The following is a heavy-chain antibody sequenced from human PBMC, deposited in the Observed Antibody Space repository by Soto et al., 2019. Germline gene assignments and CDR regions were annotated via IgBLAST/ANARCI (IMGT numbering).Heavy chain of an antibody. V-gene: IGHV4-39*01. D-gene: IGHD3-22*01. CDR3: ARQASGYYYGSFDP. CDR2: IFYSGGT. J-gene: IGHJ5*02. CDR1: GGSILDSTYY. Sequence: QLLLQESGPGLVKPSETLSLTCTVSGGSILDSTYYWAWIRQSPGKGLEWIGTIFYSGGTFYTPSLKSRVTMSVDTSNNQFSLKLSSGTAADTAVYYCARQASGYYYGSFDPWGQGTLVPVSS.